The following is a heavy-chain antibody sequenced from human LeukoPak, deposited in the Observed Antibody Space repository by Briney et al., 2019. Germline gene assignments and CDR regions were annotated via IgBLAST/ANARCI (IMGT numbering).Heavy chain of an antibody. CDR1: GLSFTGYY. J-gene: IGHJ4*02. V-gene: IGHV4-34*01. D-gene: IGHD7-27*01. Sequence: SETLSLTCAVSGLSFTGYYWSWIRQPPGEGPEWIGEISHTGRTSYNPSLKCRASISLDTSKKQFSLKLSFLTAADMAVYYCTKTSPGVPLELWGQGALVTVSS. CDR3: TKTSPGVPLEL. CDR2: ISHTGRT.